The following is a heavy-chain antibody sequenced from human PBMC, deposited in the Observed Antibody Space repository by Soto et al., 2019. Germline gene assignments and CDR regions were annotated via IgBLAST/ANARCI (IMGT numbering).Heavy chain of an antibody. J-gene: IGHJ6*02. CDR1: GFSVSSSY. CDR3: ATILTTMTPEQHHYYRFDV. Sequence: EVQLVESGGGLVQPGGSLRLSCAASGFSVSSSYMNWVRQAPGKGLEWVSVIDSGGSTDHADSVKGRFTISTDNSKNTLFLQMNSLRAEDTAVYYCATILTTMTPEQHHYYRFDVWGQGTTATVSS. CDR2: IDSGGST. V-gene: IGHV3-66*01. D-gene: IGHD4-17*01.